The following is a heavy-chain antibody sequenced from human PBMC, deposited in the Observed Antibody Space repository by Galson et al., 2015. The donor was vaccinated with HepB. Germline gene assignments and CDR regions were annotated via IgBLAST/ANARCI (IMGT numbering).Heavy chain of an antibody. CDR3: ARVVFDCSGGSCYGGFDP. D-gene: IGHD2-15*01. CDR2: TNHSGST. CDR1: GGSFSGYY. J-gene: IGHJ5*02. V-gene: IGHV4-34*01. Sequence: ETLSLTCAVYGGSFSGYYWSWIRQPPGKGLEWIGETNHSGSTNYNPSLKSRVTISVDTSKNQFSLKLSSVTAADTAVYYCARVVFDCSGGSCYGGFDPWGQGTLVTVSS.